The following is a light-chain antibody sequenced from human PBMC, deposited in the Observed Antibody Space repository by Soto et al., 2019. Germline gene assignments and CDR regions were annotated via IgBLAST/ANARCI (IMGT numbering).Light chain of an antibody. J-gene: IGKJ2*01. CDR1: QSISTY. Sequence: DIQMTQSPSSLSASVGDKVTITCRASQSISTYLNWYQQKPGKAPKLLIFAASSLQSGVPSRFSGSGSGTDFTLTISGLRPEDFSTYYCQQSYSIPPYTFGQGTKLGI. V-gene: IGKV1-39*01. CDR3: QQSYSIPPYT. CDR2: AAS.